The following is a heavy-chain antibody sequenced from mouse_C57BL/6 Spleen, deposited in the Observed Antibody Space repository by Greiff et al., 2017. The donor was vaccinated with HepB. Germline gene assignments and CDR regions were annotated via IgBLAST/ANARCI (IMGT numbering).Heavy chain of an antibody. CDR1: GYTFTSYW. CDR2: IYPGSGST. D-gene: IGHD2-2*01. CDR3: ARRDYGYDWFAY. V-gene: IGHV1-55*01. Sequence: QVQLQQPGAELVKPGASVKMSCKASGYTFTSYWITWVKQRPGQGLEWIGDIYPGSGSTNYNEKFKSKATLTVDTSSSTAYMQLSSLTSEDSAVYYCARRDYGYDWFAYWGQGTLVTVSA. J-gene: IGHJ3*01.